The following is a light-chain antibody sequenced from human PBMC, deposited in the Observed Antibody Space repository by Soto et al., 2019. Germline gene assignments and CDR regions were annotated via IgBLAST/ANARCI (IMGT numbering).Light chain of an antibody. CDR2: SAS. CDR1: QAIGRW. Sequence: DIQMTQSPSSVSASVGDRVTITCRASQAIGRWLAWYQQKPGKAPNLLIYSASILQSGVPSRFRGSTSGTDFTLTITSLQPEDFATYYCQQSNSFPLTFGGGTNVEIK. CDR3: QQSNSFPLT. J-gene: IGKJ4*01. V-gene: IGKV1-12*01.